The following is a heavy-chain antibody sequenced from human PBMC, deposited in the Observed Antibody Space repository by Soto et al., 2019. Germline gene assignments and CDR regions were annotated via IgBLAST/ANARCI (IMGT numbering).Heavy chain of an antibody. J-gene: IGHJ1*01. CDR3: AKDFLGVPPSEYFQH. Sequence: VGSLRLSCAASGFTFSRYAMSWVRQARGKGLEWVSSISGSGGGTYSADSVKGRFTISRDNSKNTLFLQMNSLRVEDSAVYYCAKDFLGVPPSEYFQHWGQGTLVTVSS. D-gene: IGHD3-16*01. V-gene: IGHV3-23*01. CDR1: GFTFSRYA. CDR2: ISGSGGGT.